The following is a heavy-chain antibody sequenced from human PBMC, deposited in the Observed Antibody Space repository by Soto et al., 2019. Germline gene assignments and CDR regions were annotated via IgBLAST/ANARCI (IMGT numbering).Heavy chain of an antibody. CDR1: GGSISSSSYY. CDR2: IDYSGST. V-gene: IGHV4-39*02. CDR3: AREYSSAPDY. Sequence: QLQLQESGPGLVKPSETLSLTCTVSGGSISSSSYYWGWIRQPPGKGLEWIGSIDYSGSTFYSPSLRSRVTISVDTSKNQFSLRVSSVTAADTAVYYCAREYSSAPDYWGQGTLVTVSS. D-gene: IGHD6-25*01. J-gene: IGHJ4*02.